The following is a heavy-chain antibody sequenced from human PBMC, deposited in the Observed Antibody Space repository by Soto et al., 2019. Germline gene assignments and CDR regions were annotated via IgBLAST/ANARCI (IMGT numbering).Heavy chain of an antibody. V-gene: IGHV4-61*05. CDR3: VRLIGNSWLDS. D-gene: IGHD2-8*01. CDR2: IYYTGST. Sequence: PSETLSLTCTVSGGSISSSSYYWGWIRQPPGKGLEWIGYIYYTGSTNYNPSLMSRVTISVDTANNQFSLQLNSVTPDDTAVYYCVRLIGNSWLDSWGQGTLVTVSS. CDR1: GGSISSSSYY. J-gene: IGHJ5*01.